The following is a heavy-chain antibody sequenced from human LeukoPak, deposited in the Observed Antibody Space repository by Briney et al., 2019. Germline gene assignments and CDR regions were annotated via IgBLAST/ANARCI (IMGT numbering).Heavy chain of an antibody. J-gene: IGHJ4*02. CDR1: GGSISNHY. CDR2: IYYTGNT. Sequence: PSETLSLTCTVSGGSISNHYWSWIRQSPGKGLEWIGYIYYTGNTNYNPSLESRVIISVDTSKNQFSLKLSSVTAADTAVYYCARHECGGSCYPEDYWGQGTLVTVSS. D-gene: IGHD2-15*01. V-gene: IGHV4-59*08. CDR3: ARHECGGSCYPEDY.